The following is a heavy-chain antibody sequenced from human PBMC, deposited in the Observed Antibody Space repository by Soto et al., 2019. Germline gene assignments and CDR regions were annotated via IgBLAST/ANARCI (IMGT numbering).Heavy chain of an antibody. J-gene: IGHJ6*02. CDR3: ARKEGIAAGYYYYGMDV. CDR2: IYHSGST. Sequence: QVQLQESGPGLVKPSGTLSLTCAVSGGSISSSNWWSWVRQPPGKGLEWIGEIYHSGSTNYNPSLKSRVTISVAKSKNQFSLKLSSVTAADTAVYYCARKEGIAAGYYYYGMDVWGQGTTVTVSS. V-gene: IGHV4-4*02. D-gene: IGHD6-13*01. CDR1: GGSISSSNW.